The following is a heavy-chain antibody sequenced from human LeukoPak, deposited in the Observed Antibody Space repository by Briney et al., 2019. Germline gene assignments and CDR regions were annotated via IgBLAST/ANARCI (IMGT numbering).Heavy chain of an antibody. Sequence: PSGGSLRLSCAASGFTFSSYSMNWVRQAPGKGLEWVSYISSSSSTIYYADSVKGRFTISRDNAKNSLYLQMNSLRAEDTAVYYCARDRYYDSSSLLDYWGQGTLVTVSS. V-gene: IGHV3-48*01. D-gene: IGHD3-22*01. CDR3: ARDRYYDSSSLLDY. CDR1: GFTFSSYS. J-gene: IGHJ4*02. CDR2: ISSSSSTI.